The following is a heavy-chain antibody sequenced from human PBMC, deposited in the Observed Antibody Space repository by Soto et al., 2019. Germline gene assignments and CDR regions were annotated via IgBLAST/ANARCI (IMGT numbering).Heavy chain of an antibody. CDR3: ARYDSSGYYWPYYYYGMDV. J-gene: IGHJ6*02. D-gene: IGHD3-22*01. V-gene: IGHV3-21*01. CDR2: ISDSSSYI. CDR1: GFTFSTYS. Sequence: GSLRLSCAASGFTFSTYSMNWVRQAPGKGLEWVSSISDSSSYIYYADSVKGRFTISRDNAKNSLYLQMNSLRAEDTAVYYCARYDSSGYYWPYYYYGMDVWGQGTTVTV.